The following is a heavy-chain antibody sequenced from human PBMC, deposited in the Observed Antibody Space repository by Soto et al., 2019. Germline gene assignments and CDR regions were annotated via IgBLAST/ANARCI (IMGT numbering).Heavy chain of an antibody. J-gene: IGHJ4*02. CDR3: ARAQKLFGVMTVFDY. CDR2: IYYSGNT. Sequence: SETLSLTCTVSGGSINSGGYYWSWIRQLPGKGLEWIGYIYYSGNTYYNPSLKSRLTISIDTSENQFSLKLTSVTAADTAFYYCARAQKLFGVMTVFDYWGQGTLVTVSS. CDR1: GGSINSGGYY. V-gene: IGHV4-31*03. D-gene: IGHD3-3*01.